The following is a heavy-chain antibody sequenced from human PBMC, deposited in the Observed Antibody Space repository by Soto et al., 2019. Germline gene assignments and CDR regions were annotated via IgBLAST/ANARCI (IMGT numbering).Heavy chain of an antibody. J-gene: IGHJ4*02. D-gene: IGHD4-17*01. CDR2: IYYSGST. V-gene: IGHV4-61*01. CDR3: ARDVPVTAVNY. CDR1: GGSVSSGSYY. Sequence: QVQLQESGPGLVKPSETLSLTCTVSGGSVSSGSYYWSWIRQPTGKGLEWIGYIYYSGSTNYNPPLKSRVTISVDKSKNQFSLKLSSVTAADTAVYYCARDVPVTAVNYWGQGTRVTVSS.